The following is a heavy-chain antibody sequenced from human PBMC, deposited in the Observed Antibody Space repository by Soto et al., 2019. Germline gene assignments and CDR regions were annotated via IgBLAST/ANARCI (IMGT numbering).Heavy chain of an antibody. CDR1: GYTFTSYG. Sequence: ASVKVSCKASGYTFTSYGISWVRQAPGQGLEWMGWISAYNGNTNYAQKLQGRVTMTTDTSTSTAYMELRSLRSDDTAVYHCARNLGMAYYYHYGMDVWGQGTTVTVSS. CDR3: ARNLGMAYYYHYGMDV. CDR2: ISAYNGNT. V-gene: IGHV1-18*04. J-gene: IGHJ6*02.